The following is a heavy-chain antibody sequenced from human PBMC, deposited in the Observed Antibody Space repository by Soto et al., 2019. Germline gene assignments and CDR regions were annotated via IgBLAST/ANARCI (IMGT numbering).Heavy chain of an antibody. CDR3: ARGSGYDFWSGSHGAGYMDV. Sequence: GASVKVSCKASGGTFSSYAISWVRQAPGQGXEWMGGIIPIFGTANYAQKFQGRVTITADKSTSTAYMELSSLRSEDTAVYYCARGSGYDFWSGSHGAGYMDVWGQGTTVTVSS. CDR1: GGTFSSYA. J-gene: IGHJ6*02. V-gene: IGHV1-69*06. CDR2: IIPIFGTA. D-gene: IGHD3-3*01.